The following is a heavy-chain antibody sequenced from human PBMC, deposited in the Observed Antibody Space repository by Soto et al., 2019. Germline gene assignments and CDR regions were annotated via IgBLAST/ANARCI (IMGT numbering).Heavy chain of an antibody. Sequence: EVQLVESGGGLVQPGGSLKLSCVASGFTFSDSAMHWVRQASGKGLEWVGRIRSKDNNYATAYAASVKARFTNSSDDSKNTAYMQMNRLKTEYTAVYYCSSSSGDWGQGTLVTVFS. CDR3: SSSSGD. CDR2: IRSKDNNYAT. D-gene: IGHD6-6*01. V-gene: IGHV3-73*02. J-gene: IGHJ4*02. CDR1: GFTFSDSA.